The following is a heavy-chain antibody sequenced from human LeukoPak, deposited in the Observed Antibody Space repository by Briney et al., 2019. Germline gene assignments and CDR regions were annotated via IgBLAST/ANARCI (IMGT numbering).Heavy chain of an antibody. CDR3: ARECSSSWYDAFDI. V-gene: IGHV3-7*01. D-gene: IGHD6-13*01. CDR1: GFTFSSYW. CDR2: IKQDGSEK. J-gene: IGHJ3*02. Sequence: GGSLRLSCAASGFTFSSYWMSWVRQAPGKGLEWVANIKQDGSEKYYVDSVKGRFTISRDNAKNSLYLQMNSLRAEDTAVYYCARECSSSWYDAFDIWGQGTMVTVSS.